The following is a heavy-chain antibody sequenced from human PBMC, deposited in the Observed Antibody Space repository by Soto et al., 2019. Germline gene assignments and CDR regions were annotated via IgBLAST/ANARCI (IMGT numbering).Heavy chain of an antibody. J-gene: IGHJ6*02. D-gene: IGHD2-15*01. CDR2: ISSNGGST. V-gene: IGHV3-64*01. Sequence: GXSLRLSCAASGFTFSSYAMHWVRQAPGKGLEYVSAISSNGGSTYYANSVKGRFTISRDNSKNTLYLQMGSLRAEDMAVYYCARGVVVVVATYGMDVWGQGTTVTVSS. CDR1: GFTFSSYA. CDR3: ARGVVVVVATYGMDV.